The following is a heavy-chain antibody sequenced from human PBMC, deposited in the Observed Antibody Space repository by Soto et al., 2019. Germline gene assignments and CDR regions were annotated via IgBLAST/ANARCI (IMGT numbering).Heavy chain of an antibody. Sequence: QVQLEQSGAEVKKPGSSVKVSCKASGVTVNSYALIWVRQAPGQGLEWMGSIIPLVGTANSAQKFRDRVTITADKSTSTAYMELTSLRSEDSAVYYCAGFGYSKGYAYWGQGTLVTVSS. CDR3: AGFGYSKGYAY. D-gene: IGHD5-18*01. CDR1: GVTVNSYA. V-gene: IGHV1-69*06. J-gene: IGHJ4*02. CDR2: IIPLVGTA.